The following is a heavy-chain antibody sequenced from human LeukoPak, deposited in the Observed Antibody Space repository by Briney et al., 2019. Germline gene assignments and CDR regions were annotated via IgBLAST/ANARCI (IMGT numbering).Heavy chain of an antibody. V-gene: IGHV4-34*01. D-gene: IGHD2-2*01. CDR2: INHSGST. Sequence: SETLPLTCAVYGGSFSGYYWSWIRQPPGKGLEWIGEINHSGSTNYNPSLKSRVTISVDTSKNQFSLKLSSVTAADTAVYYCARVLVVVPAAMRGGCPWFDPWGQGTLVTVSS. CDR3: ARVLVVVPAAMRGGCPWFDP. J-gene: IGHJ5*02. CDR1: GGSFSGYY.